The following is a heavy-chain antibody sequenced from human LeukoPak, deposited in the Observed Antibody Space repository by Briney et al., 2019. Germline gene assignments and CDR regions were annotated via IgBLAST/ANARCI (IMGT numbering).Heavy chain of an antibody. D-gene: IGHD3-3*01. J-gene: IGHJ5*02. CDR3: ARDATIDRYYDLWSGQNWFDP. CDR2: ISSSSSYI. Sequence: GGSLRLSCAASRFTLSSYSMNWVRQAPGKGLEWVSSISSSSSYIYYADSVKGRFTISRDNAKNSLYLQMNSLRAEDTAVYYCARDATIDRYYDLWSGQNWFDPWGQGTLVTVSS. CDR1: RFTLSSYS. V-gene: IGHV3-21*01.